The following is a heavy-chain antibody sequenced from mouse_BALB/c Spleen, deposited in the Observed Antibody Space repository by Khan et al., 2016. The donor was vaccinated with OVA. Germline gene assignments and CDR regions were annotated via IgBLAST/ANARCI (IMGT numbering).Heavy chain of an antibody. CDR3: SRYGYCSFAY. CDR1: GYTFTDYN. Sequence: VQLQQSGPELVKPGVSVKISCKASGYTFTDYNMDWLKQRFRKSLVWFGYIFPNNGGTDYNQTFKTRATLTVDKSSSTSYMELRSLTSEDSAVYVCSRYGYCSFAYWGQGTLVTVSA. D-gene: IGHD2-2*01. CDR2: IFPNNGGT. V-gene: IGHV1S29*02. J-gene: IGHJ3*01.